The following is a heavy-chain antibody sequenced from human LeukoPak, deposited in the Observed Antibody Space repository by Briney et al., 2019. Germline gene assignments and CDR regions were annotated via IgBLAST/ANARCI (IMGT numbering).Heavy chain of an antibody. D-gene: IGHD3-10*01. V-gene: IGHV1-2*02. CDR1: GYTFTGYY. CDR2: INPNSGGT. J-gene: IGHJ4*02. CDR3: ARDTTYYSGY. Sequence: ASVKVSCKASGYTFTGYYMHWVRQAPGQGLEWMGWINPNSGGTNYAQKFQGRVTITADKSTSTAYMELSSLRSEDTAVYYCARDTTYYSGYWGQGTLVTVSS.